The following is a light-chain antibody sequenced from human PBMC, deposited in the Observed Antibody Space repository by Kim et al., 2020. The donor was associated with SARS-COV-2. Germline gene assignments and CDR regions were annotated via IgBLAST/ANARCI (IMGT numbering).Light chain of an antibody. CDR3: QQYNNWPPWT. CDR1: QSVGSN. CDR2: GAS. J-gene: IGKJ1*01. Sequence: SPGERATPSCRASQSVGSNLAWYQQKPGQAPRHLIYGASTRATGIPARFSGSGSGTEFTLTISSLQSEDFAVYYCQQYNNWPPWTFGQGTKVGIK. V-gene: IGKV3-15*01.